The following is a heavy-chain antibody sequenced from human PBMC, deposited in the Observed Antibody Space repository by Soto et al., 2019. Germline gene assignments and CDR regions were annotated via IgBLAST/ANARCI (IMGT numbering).Heavy chain of an antibody. J-gene: IGHJ5*02. CDR1: GYTFTSYG. D-gene: IGHD3-3*01. CDR3: ARGGNDFWSGYNWFDP. V-gene: IGHV1-18*01. Sequence: ASVKVSCKASGYTFTSYGISWVRQAPGQGLEWMGWISAYNGNTNYAQKLQGRATMTTDTSTSTAYMELRSLRSDDTAVYYCARGGNDFWSGYNWFDPWGQGTLVTVSS. CDR2: ISAYNGNT.